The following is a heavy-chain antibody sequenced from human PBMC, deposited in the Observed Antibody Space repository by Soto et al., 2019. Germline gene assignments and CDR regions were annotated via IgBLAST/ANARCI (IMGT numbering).Heavy chain of an antibody. D-gene: IGHD1-26*01. J-gene: IGHJ4*02. CDR1: GYRFTSYG. Sequence: ASVKVSCKAFGYRFTSYGIGWARQAPGQGLEWMGWISAYNGNTNYAQKLQGRVTMTTDTSTSTAYMELRSLRSDDTAVYYCARSLVGASTHFDYWGQGTLVTVSS. V-gene: IGHV1-18*01. CDR3: ARSLVGASTHFDY. CDR2: ISAYNGNT.